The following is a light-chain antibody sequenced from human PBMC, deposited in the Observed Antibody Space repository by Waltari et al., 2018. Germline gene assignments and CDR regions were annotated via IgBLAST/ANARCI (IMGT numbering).Light chain of an antibody. V-gene: IGLV2-23*01. CDR1: SSDVGSQNL. CDR2: EDT. CDR3: GSYAGRRTLV. Sequence: QSALTQPAAVSGSPGQTITISCTGTSSDVGSQNLVSWYQASPGKAPKLLIYEDTKRPSGSSDRFSGSKSGTAASLTISGLQAEDEADYYCGSYAGRRTLVFGGGTKVTVL. J-gene: IGLJ3*02.